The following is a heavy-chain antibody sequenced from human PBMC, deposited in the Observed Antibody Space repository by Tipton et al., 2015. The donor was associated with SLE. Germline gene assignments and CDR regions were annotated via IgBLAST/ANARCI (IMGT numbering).Heavy chain of an antibody. V-gene: IGHV4-59*01. J-gene: IGHJ4*02. Sequence: TLSLTCTVSGGSISSYYWSWIRQPPGKGLEWIGYIYYSGSTNYNPSLKSRVTISVDTSKNQFSLKLSSVTAADTAVYYCARGHRVRGDPYFDYWGQGTMVTVS. CDR1: GGSISSYY. CDR2: IYYSGST. CDR3: ARGHRVRGDPYFDY. D-gene: IGHD3-10*01.